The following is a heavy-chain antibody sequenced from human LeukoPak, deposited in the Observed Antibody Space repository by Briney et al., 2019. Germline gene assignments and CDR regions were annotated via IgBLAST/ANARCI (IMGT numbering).Heavy chain of an antibody. D-gene: IGHD3-9*01. CDR2: INPNSGGT. CDR1: GYTFTGYY. CDR3: ARSPHSFDFYFDY. V-gene: IGHV1-2*02. Sequence: ASVKVSCKASGYTFTGYYMHWVRQAPGQGLEWMGWINPNSGGTNYAQKFQGRVTMTRDTSISTAYMELSSLRSEDTAVYYCARSPHSFDFYFDYWGQGTLLTVSS. J-gene: IGHJ4*02.